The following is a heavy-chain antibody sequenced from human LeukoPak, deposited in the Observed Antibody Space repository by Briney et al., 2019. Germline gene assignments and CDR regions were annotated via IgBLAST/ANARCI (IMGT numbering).Heavy chain of an antibody. J-gene: IGHJ6*02. CDR1: GYSFTSYW. V-gene: IGHV5-51*01. CDR3: ARQSCSSTSRYLYYYYYGMDV. CDR2: IYPGDSDT. D-gene: IGHD2-2*01. Sequence: GESLKISCKGSGYSFTSYWIGWVRQMPGKGLEWMGIIYPGDSDTRYSPSFQGQVTISADKSISTAYLQWSSLKASDTAMYYCARQSCSSTSRYLYYYYYGMDVWGQGTTVTVSS.